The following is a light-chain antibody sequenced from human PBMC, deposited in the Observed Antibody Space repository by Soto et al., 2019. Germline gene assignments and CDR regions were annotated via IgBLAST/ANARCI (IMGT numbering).Light chain of an antibody. J-gene: IGLJ2*01. Sequence: QSVLTQPPSASGTPGQRVTISCSGSNSNIGGNPVNWYQHLPGTAPKLFIYSNNQRPSGVPDRFSGSKSGTSASLAISGLQSEDEADYYCAAWDDSLKAVVFGGGTKLTVL. CDR1: NSNIGGNP. CDR3: AAWDDSLKAVV. CDR2: SNN. V-gene: IGLV1-44*01.